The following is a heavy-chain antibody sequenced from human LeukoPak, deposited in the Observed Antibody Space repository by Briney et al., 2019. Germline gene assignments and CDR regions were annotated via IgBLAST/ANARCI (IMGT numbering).Heavy chain of an antibody. Sequence: QPGGSLRLSCAASGFTFSSYGMHWVRQAPGKGLEWVAVISYDGSNKYYADSVKGRFTISRDNSKNTLYLQMNSLRAEDTAVYYCAKDRLRYFDTPGGFDYWGQGTLVTVSS. D-gene: IGHD3-9*01. CDR3: AKDRLRYFDTPGGFDY. CDR1: GFTFSSYG. CDR2: ISYDGSNK. J-gene: IGHJ4*02. V-gene: IGHV3-30*18.